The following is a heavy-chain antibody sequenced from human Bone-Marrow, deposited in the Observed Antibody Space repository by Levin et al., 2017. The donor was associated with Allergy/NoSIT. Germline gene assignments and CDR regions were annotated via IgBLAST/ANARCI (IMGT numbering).Heavy chain of an antibody. CDR2: IKSKSDGGTT. CDR1: GFTFSNAW. Sequence: PGGSLRLSCAASGFTFSNAWMSWVRQAPGKGLEWVGRIKSKSDGGTTDYVAPVQGRFTISRDDSKNTLYLQMNSLNTEDTAVYYCTTYSYSSGWWYFDLWGRGTLVTVSS. J-gene: IGHJ2*01. V-gene: IGHV3-15*01. D-gene: IGHD6-19*01. CDR3: TTYSYSSGWWYFDL.